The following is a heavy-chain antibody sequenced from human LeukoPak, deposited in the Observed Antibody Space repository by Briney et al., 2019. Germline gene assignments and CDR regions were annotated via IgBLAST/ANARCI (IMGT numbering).Heavy chain of an antibody. CDR1: GGSFSGYY. J-gene: IGHJ4*02. CDR3: ARYAWIQLYLGFDY. V-gene: IGHV4-34*01. D-gene: IGHD5-18*01. Sequence: SENLSRNCAVHGGSFSGYYWSWIRQPPGKGLEWIGEINHSGSTNYNPSLKSRVTISVDTSKNQFSLKLSSVTAADTAVYYCARYAWIQLYLGFDYWGQGTLVTVSS. CDR2: INHSGST.